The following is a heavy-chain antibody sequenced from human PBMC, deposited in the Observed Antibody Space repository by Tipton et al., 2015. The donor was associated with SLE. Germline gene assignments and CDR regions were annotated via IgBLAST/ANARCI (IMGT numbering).Heavy chain of an antibody. D-gene: IGHD4-17*01. CDR2: ISHSGSTYYSGST. J-gene: IGHJ4*02. CDR1: GASISSLY. V-gene: IGHV4-59*11. Sequence: TLSLTCTVSGASISSLYWSWIRQPPGKGLEWMGTISHSGSTYYSGSTYYNPSLKGRVTISVDRSRNQFSLRLNSVTAADTAVYYCASEILRDYGSAWGPDYWGQGTLVTVSS. CDR3: ASEILRDYGSAWGPDY.